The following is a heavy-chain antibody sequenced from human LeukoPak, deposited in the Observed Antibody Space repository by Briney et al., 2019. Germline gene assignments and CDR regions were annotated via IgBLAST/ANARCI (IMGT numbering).Heavy chain of an antibody. CDR3: ARGPRAAADDY. D-gene: IGHD6-13*01. V-gene: IGHV1-3*01. CDR1: GYTFINFA. J-gene: IGHJ4*02. CDR2: INAGNGNT. Sequence: ASVKVSCKASGYTFINFAIDWGRQAPGQRPEWMGWINAGNGNTKYSQKFQGRLTITRDTSASTAYMELSSLTSGDTAVYYCARGPRAAADDYWGQGTLVTVSS.